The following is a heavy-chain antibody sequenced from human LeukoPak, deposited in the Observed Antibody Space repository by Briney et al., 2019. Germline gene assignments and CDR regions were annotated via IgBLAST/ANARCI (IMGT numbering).Heavy chain of an antibody. CDR3: VRGGRSYYFDY. V-gene: IGHV3-23*01. D-gene: IGHD3-16*01. J-gene: IGHJ4*02. CDR2: ISGSGGST. CDR1: GFTFSSYA. Sequence: GGSLRLSCAASGFTFSSYAMSWVRLAPGKGLEWVSAISGSGGSTYYADSVKGRFTISRDNSKNTLYLQMNSLRAEDTAVYYCVRGGRSYYFDYWGQGTLVTVSS.